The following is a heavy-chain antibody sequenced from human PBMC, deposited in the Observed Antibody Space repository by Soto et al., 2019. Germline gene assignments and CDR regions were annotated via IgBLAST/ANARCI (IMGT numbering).Heavy chain of an antibody. CDR3: AKDNPAVHY. V-gene: IGHV3-30*18. J-gene: IGHJ4*02. CDR2: ISYDGSDK. Sequence: PRGSLRLCCAASGFTFSSYWMSWVRQAPGKGLEWVAIISYDGSDKYYADSVKGRFTISRDNSKNTLYLQMNRLTTEDTAVYYCAKDNPAVHYWGQGTLVTVSS. CDR1: GFTFSSYW.